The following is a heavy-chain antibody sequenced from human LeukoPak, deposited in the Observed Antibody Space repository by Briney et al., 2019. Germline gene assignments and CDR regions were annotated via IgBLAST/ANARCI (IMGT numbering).Heavy chain of an antibody. CDR1: GYTFNSYG. J-gene: IGHJ5*02. CDR2: IHAYNGHT. CDR3: ARLVIAAPNWFDP. V-gene: IGHV1-18*01. Sequence: GASVKVSCKSSGYTFNSYGITWVRQAPGQGLEWMGWIHAYNGHTNYAQKFQGRVTMTTDTSTSTAYMGLRSLRSDDTAVYYCARLVIAAPNWFDPWGQGTLVTVSS. D-gene: IGHD6-13*01.